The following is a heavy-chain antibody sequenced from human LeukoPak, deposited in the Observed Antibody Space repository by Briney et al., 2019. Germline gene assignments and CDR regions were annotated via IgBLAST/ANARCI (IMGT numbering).Heavy chain of an antibody. CDR1: GGSINGYY. J-gene: IGHJ6*03. Sequence: SETLSLTCAVYGGSINGYYWSWIRQPPGKGLEWIGSIYYSGSTYYNPSLKSRVTISVDTSKNQFSLKLSSVTAADTAVYYCARGGNSGVYYYYYYMDVWGKGTTVTVSS. CDR3: ARGGNSGVYYYYYYMDV. CDR2: IYYSGST. V-gene: IGHV4-34*01. D-gene: IGHD4-23*01.